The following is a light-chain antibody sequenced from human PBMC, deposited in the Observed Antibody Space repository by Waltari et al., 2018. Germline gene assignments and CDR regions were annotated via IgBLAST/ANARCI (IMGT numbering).Light chain of an antibody. CDR1: QGISNY. Sequence: DIQMTQSPSSLSESVGDRVTIPCRASQGISNYLAWYQQKPGKVPKLLIYAASTLQSGVPSRFSGSGSGTDFTLTISSLQPEDVATYYCQKYNSAPPWTFGQGTKVEIK. CDR2: AAS. V-gene: IGKV1-27*01. J-gene: IGKJ1*01. CDR3: QKYNSAPPWT.